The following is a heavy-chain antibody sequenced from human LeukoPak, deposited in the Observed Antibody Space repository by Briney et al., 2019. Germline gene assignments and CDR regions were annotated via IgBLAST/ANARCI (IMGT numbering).Heavy chain of an antibody. CDR2: ISSSSSYI. CDR1: GFTFSSYE. D-gene: IGHD1-26*01. CDR3: ARGNEKWELFDY. Sequence: GGSLRLSCAASGFTFSSYEMNWVRQAPGKGLEWVSSISSSSSYIYYADSVKGRFTISRDNAKNSLYLQMNSLRAEDTAVYYCARGNEKWELFDYWGQGTLVTVSS. V-gene: IGHV3-21*01. J-gene: IGHJ4*02.